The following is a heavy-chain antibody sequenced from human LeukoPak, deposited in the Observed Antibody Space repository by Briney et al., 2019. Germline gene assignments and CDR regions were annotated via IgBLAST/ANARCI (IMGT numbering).Heavy chain of an antibody. V-gene: IGHV3-21*03. J-gene: IGHJ3*02. D-gene: IGHD3-10*01. CDR1: GFTFSSYS. CDR3: TRDLGWFGEFDAFDI. CDR2: ISSSSSYI. Sequence: PGGSLRLSCAASGFTFSSYSMNWVRQAPGKGLEWVSSISSSSSYIYYADSVKGRFTISRDNAKNSLYLQMNSLKTEDTAVYYCTRDLGWFGEFDAFDIWGQGTMVTVSS.